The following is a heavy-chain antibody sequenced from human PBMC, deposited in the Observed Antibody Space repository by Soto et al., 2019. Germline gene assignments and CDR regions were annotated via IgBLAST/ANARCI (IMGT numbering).Heavy chain of an antibody. V-gene: IGHV1-69*13. J-gene: IGHJ4*02. CDR3: ARAKGSRIAAAGTYYFDY. Sequence: SVKVSCKASGGTFSSYAISWVRQAPGQGLEWMGGIIPIFGTANYAQKFQGRVTITADESTSTAYMELSSLRSEDTAVYYCARAKGSRIAAAGTYYFDYWGQGTLVTVSS. CDR1: GGTFSSYA. CDR2: IIPIFGTA. D-gene: IGHD6-13*01.